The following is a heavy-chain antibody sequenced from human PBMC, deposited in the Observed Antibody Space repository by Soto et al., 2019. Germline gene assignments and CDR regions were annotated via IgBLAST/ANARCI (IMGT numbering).Heavy chain of an antibody. D-gene: IGHD1-26*01. CDR2: ISGSGGST. Sequence: DVQLLESGGGLVQPGGSLRLSCSASGFTFSNYAMRWVRRIPGTGLEWVSAISGSGGSTNYEDSVKGRFTISRDNSKSTLYLQMNSLRVDDTAVYYCAKGSPYSGTYFHPWGQGTLVTVSS. CDR1: GFTFSNYA. V-gene: IGHV3-23*01. CDR3: AKGSPYSGTYFHP. J-gene: IGHJ5*02.